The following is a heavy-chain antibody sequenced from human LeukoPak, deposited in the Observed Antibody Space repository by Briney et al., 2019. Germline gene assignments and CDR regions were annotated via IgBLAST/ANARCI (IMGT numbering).Heavy chain of an antibody. CDR1: GGSISSSSYY. J-gene: IGHJ3*02. V-gene: IGHV3-48*01. Sequence: ETLSLTCTVSGGSISSSSYYWGWVRQAPGKGLEWVSYISGDSRSIYYADSVKGRFTISRDDADNSLYLQMNSLRAEDTAVYFCARDCVARQGRNAFDIWGQGTMVAVSS. CDR2: ISGDSRSI. D-gene: IGHD2-15*01. CDR3: ARDCVARQGRNAFDI.